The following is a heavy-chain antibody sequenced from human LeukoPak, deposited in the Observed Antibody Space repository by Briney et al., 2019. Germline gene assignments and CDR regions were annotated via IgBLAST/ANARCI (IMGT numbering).Heavy chain of an antibody. Sequence: GASVKVSCKASGYTFTDYYMHWMRQAPGQGLEWMGWINPNSGGTKYAQKFQGRVTMTRDSSISTAYMELSRLRSDDTAVYYCARSVYTTSSHPYFLDYWGQGTLVTVSS. D-gene: IGHD6-6*01. V-gene: IGHV1-2*02. CDR3: ARSVYTTSSHPYFLDY. CDR1: GYTFTDYY. CDR2: INPNSGGT. J-gene: IGHJ4*02.